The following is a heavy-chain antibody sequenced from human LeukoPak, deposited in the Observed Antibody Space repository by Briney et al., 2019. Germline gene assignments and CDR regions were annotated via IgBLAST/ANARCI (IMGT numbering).Heavy chain of an antibody. D-gene: IGHD3-3*01. CDR2: IIPIFGTA. V-gene: IGHV1-69*05. CDR1: GGTFSSYA. CDR3: ARGPFGVVTFFDY. J-gene: IGHJ4*02. Sequence: SAKVSCKASGGTFSSYAISWVRQAPGQGLEWMGGIIPIFGTANYAQKFQGRVTITTDESTSTAYMELSSLRSEDTAVYYCARGPFGVVTFFDYWGQGTLVTVSS.